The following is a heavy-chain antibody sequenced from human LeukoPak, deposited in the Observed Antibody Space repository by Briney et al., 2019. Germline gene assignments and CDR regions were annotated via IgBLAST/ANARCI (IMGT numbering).Heavy chain of an antibody. CDR1: GGSFSDYL. J-gene: IGHJ1*01. V-gene: IGHV4-34*01. CDR2: IYRGNT. Sequence: ASETLSLTCAVYGGSFSDYLWTWVRQSPGKGLEWIAEIYRGNTNYNPSLKSRATTSVDTSKNQFSLRLSSVTAADTAVYYCARGDAECWECFHHWGQGTLVTVSS. D-gene: IGHD2-8*01. CDR3: ARGDAECWECFHH.